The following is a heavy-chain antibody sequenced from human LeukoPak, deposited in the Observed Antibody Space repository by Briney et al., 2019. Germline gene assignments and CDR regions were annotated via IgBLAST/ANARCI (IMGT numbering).Heavy chain of an antibody. CDR1: GFTFGSYS. CDR2: ISSSSSYI. J-gene: IGHJ4*02. V-gene: IGHV3-21*01. D-gene: IGHD2-21*02. Sequence: GSLRLSCAASGFTFGSYSMNWVRQAPGKGLEWVSSISSSSSYIYYADSVKGRFTISRDNAKNSLYLQMNSLRAEDTAVYYCARESFVVVTAQNDYWGQGTLVTVSS. CDR3: ARESFVVVTAQNDY.